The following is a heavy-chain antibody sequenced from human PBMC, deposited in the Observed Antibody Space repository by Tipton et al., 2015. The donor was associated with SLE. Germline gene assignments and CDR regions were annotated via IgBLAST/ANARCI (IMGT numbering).Heavy chain of an antibody. CDR1: GGSFSGYY. CDR3: ASGGDDYFDY. D-gene: IGHD2-21*02. CDR2: IDHSGST. J-gene: IGHJ4*02. Sequence: TLSLTCAFYGGSFSGYYWNWIRQPPGKGLEWMGEIDHSGSTNYNPSLKSRVTISADTSMNQFSLKPTSVTAADTAVYYCASGGDDYFDYWGQGTLVTVSS. V-gene: IGHV4-34*01.